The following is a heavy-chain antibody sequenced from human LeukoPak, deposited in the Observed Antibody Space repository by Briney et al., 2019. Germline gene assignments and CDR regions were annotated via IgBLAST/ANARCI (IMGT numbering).Heavy chain of an antibody. Sequence: SETLSLTCAVYGGSFSGYYWSWIRQPPGKGLEWLGEINHSGSTNYNPSLKSRVTISVDTSKNQFSLKLSSVTAADTAVYYCANLVDGAARLGRYYYYGMDVWGQGTTVTVSS. CDR2: INHSGST. CDR3: ANLVDGAARLGRYYYYGMDV. CDR1: GGSFSGYY. V-gene: IGHV4-34*01. J-gene: IGHJ6*02. D-gene: IGHD6-6*01.